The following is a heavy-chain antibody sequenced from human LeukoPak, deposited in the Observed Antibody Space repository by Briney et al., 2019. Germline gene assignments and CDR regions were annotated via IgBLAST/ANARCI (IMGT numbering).Heavy chain of an antibody. D-gene: IGHD4-17*01. CDR2: INHSGST. CDR3: ARDNGDPRTYFDY. Sequence: KSSETLSLTCAVYGGSFSGYYWSWIRQPPGKGLEWIGEINHSGSTNYNPSLKSRVTISVDTSKNQFSLKLSSVTAEDTAVYYCARDNGDPRTYFDYWGQGTLVTVSS. V-gene: IGHV4-34*01. J-gene: IGHJ4*02. CDR1: GGSFSGYY.